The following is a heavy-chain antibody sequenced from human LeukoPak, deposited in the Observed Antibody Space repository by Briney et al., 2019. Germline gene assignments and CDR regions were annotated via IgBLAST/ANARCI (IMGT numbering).Heavy chain of an antibody. V-gene: IGHV1-18*01. J-gene: IGHJ4*02. Sequence: ASVKVSCKASGYTFTSYGISWVRQAPGQGLEWMGWVSAYNGNTNYAQKLQGRVTMTTDTSTSTAYMELRSLRSDDTAVYYCASSFLGEFDYWGQGTLSPSPQ. CDR1: GYTFTSYG. CDR2: VSAYNGNT. CDR3: ASSFLGEFDY. D-gene: IGHD3-10*01.